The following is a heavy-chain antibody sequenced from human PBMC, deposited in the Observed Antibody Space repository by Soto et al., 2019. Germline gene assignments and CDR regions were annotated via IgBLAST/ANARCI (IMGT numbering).Heavy chain of an antibody. J-gene: IGHJ4*02. CDR2: ISGSGGST. Sequence: GGSLRLSCAASGFTFSSYAMSWVRQAPGKGLEWVSAISGSGGSTYYADSVKGRFTISRDNSKNTLYLQMNSLRAEDTAVYYCAKERYYGSGSYYKTLGFFPFDYWGQGTLVTVSS. D-gene: IGHD3-10*01. V-gene: IGHV3-23*01. CDR3: AKERYYGSGSYYKTLGFFPFDY. CDR1: GFTFSSYA.